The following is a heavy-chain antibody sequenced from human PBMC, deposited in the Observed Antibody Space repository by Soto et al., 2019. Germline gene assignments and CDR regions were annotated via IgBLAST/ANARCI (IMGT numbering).Heavy chain of an antibody. CDR3: AKDLSIPLWLSEYRNGSFDI. D-gene: IGHD5-18*01. V-gene: IGHV3-23*01. CDR2: ISGSGGST. J-gene: IGHJ3*02. CDR1: GFTFSSYA. Sequence: EVQLLESGGGLVQPGGSLRLSCAASGFTFSSYAMSWVRQAPGKGLEWVSAISGSGGSTYYADSGQGRFTISRDNSKNPLYLQMNSLRAEDTAVYYCAKDLSIPLWLSEYRNGSFDIWGQGTMVTVSS.